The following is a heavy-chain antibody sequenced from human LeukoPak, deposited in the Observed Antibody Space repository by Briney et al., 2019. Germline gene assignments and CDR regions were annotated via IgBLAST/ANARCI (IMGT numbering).Heavy chain of an antibody. V-gene: IGHV3-21*01. CDR1: GFSFSNYN. Sequence: PGGSLRLSCAASGFSFSNYNMNWVRQAPGKGLEWVSSISSSSSYIYYADSVKGRFTISRDNAKNSLYLQMNSLRAEDTAVYYCARARRYGSGSSRGYYYYMDVWGKGTTVTVSS. CDR3: ARARRYGSGSSRGYYYYMDV. D-gene: IGHD3-10*01. CDR2: ISSSSSYI. J-gene: IGHJ6*03.